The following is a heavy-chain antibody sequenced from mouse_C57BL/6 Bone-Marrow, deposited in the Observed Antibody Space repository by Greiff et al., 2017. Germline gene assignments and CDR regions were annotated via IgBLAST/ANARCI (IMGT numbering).Heavy chain of an antibody. V-gene: IGHV1-69*01. CDR1: GYTFTSYW. CDR2: IDPSDSYT. CDR3: ARDCDYDGRDYFDY. J-gene: IGHJ2*01. D-gene: IGHD2-4*01. Sequence: QVQLQQPGAELVMPGASVKLSRKASGYTFTSYWMHWVKQRPGQGLEWIGEIDPSDSYTNYNQKFKGKSTLTVDKSSSTAYMLLSSLTSEDSAVYYCARDCDYDGRDYFDYWGQGTTLTVSS.